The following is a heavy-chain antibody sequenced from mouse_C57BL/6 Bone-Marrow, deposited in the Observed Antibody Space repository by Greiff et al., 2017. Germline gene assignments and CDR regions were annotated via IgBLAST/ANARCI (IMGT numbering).Heavy chain of an antibody. CDR3: AGIYMDY. Sequence: VKLQESGPELVKPGASVRLSCKSSGYTFTVYDLNGVKRRPGQGLGWIGWVSPRDGSTKYNEKFKGKATLTVDTSSSTAYMELHRLTSEDSAVYCGAGIYMDYWGQGTSGTVSA. V-gene: IGHV1-85*01. CDR2: VSPRDGST. D-gene: IGHD1-3*01. CDR1: GYTFTVYD. J-gene: IGHJ4*01.